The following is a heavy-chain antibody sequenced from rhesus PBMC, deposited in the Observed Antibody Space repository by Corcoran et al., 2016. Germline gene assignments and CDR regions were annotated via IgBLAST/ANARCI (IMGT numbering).Heavy chain of an antibody. V-gene: IGHV4-127*01. CDR1: GYSISSGYD. CDR2: MYGSIGRT. J-gene: IGHJ4*01. D-gene: IGHD6-13*01. Sequence: QVQLQESGPGVVKPSETLSLTCGVSGYSISSGYDWSWIRQPPGKGLEWIGYMYGSIGRTKYNPSLQNRVPISKDTSKNQFSLKLSSVTAADTAVYYCARRIAAPPSYYFDYWGQGVLVTVSS. CDR3: ARRIAAPPSYYFDY.